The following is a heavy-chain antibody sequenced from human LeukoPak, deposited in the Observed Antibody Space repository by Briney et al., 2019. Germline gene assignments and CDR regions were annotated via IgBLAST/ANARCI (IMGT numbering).Heavy chain of an antibody. J-gene: IGHJ6*02. D-gene: IGHD2-2*01. CDR1: GGSISSYY. CDR3: ARAIDRPYYYYGMDV. Sequence: SETLSLTCTVSGGSISSYYWSWIRQPPGKGLEWIGYIYYSGSTNYNPSLKSRVTISVDTSKNQFSLKLSSVTAADTAVYYCARAIDRPYYYYGMDVWGQGTTVTVSS. CDR2: IYYSGST. V-gene: IGHV4-59*08.